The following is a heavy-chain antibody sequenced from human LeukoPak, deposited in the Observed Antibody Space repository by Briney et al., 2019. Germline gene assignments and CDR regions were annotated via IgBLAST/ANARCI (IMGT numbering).Heavy chain of an antibody. Sequence: GGSLRLSCAASGFTFSSYWMRWVRQAPGKGLVWVSRINSDGCSTSYADSVRGRFSISRDNAKNTLYLQMNSLRAEDTAVYYCARGLSGYASSLGYWGQGTLVTVSA. CDR1: GFTFSSYW. CDR2: INSDGCST. J-gene: IGHJ4*02. D-gene: IGHD6-6*01. CDR3: ARGLSGYASSLGY. V-gene: IGHV3-74*01.